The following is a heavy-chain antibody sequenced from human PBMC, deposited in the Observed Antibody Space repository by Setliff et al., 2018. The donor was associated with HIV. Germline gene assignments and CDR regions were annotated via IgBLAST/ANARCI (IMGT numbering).Heavy chain of an antibody. CDR1: GGTFRSKA. CDR2: ISPVFGTA. CDR3: ARDFYDSSGYLILGFDY. D-gene: IGHD3-22*01. J-gene: IGHJ4*02. V-gene: IGHV1-69*13. Sequence: GASVKVSCKAVGGTFRSKAVSWVRQAPGQGLEWMGGISPVFGTANYAQKFQDRVTITVDESTNTAYMELNSLRSDDTAVYYCARDFYDSSGYLILGFDYWGQGSLVTVSS.